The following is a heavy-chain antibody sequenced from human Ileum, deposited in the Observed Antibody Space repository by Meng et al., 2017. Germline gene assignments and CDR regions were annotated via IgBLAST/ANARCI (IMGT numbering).Heavy chain of an antibody. CDR3: ARNTVGTTTLDY. Sequence: QVQLVQPGPEVNKPGASVTVSCKASGYTFTTYAKHWGRQAPGQGLEWMGWINVDNGDTRYSQKFQGRLTITRDTSASTAYLELSSLTSEDTAVYYCARNTVGTTTLDYWGQGTLVTVSS. D-gene: IGHD1-1*01. J-gene: IGHJ4*02. V-gene: IGHV1-3*01. CDR2: INVDNGDT. CDR1: GYTFTTYA.